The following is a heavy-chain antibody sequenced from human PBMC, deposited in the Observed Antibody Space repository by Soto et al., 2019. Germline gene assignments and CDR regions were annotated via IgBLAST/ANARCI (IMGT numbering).Heavy chain of an antibody. J-gene: IGHJ4*02. CDR2: IYYSGST. Sequence: SETLSLTCTVSGASFGYYYWSWIRQSPEKGLEWIGNIYYSGSTTYNPSLKSRVTVSVDTSRSQFFLKLTSVTAADTAVYYCARCYGSGSYYNGVFDFWGQGTLVTVSS. D-gene: IGHD3-10*01. CDR1: GASFGYYY. V-gene: IGHV4-59*01. CDR3: ARCYGSGSYYNGVFDF.